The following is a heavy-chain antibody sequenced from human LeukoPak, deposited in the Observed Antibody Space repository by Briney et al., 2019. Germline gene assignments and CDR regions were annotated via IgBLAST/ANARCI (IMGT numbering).Heavy chain of an antibody. CDR1: GFTFSSYA. Sequence: GGSLRLSCAASGFTFSSYAMHWVRQAPGKGLEWVAGISYDGSNKYYADSVKGRFTISRDNSKNTLYLQMNSLRAEDTAVYYCARGIVVVVAANDLIDYWGQGTLVTVSS. J-gene: IGHJ4*02. V-gene: IGHV3-30*04. CDR2: ISYDGSNK. D-gene: IGHD2-15*01. CDR3: ARGIVVVVAANDLIDY.